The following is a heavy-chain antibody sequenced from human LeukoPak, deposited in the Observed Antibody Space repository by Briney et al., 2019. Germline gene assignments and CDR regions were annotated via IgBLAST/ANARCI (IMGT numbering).Heavy chain of an antibody. CDR1: GYSISSGYY. CDR3: ARLPTYCSGGSCYSYYYYYYMDV. Sequence: SETLSLTCTVSGYSISSGYYWGWIRQPPGKGLEWIGEINHSGSTNYNPSLKSRVTISVDTSKNQFSLKLSSVTAADTAVYYCARLPTYCSGGSCYSYYYYYYMDVWGKGATVTISS. V-gene: IGHV4-38-2*02. CDR2: INHSGST. J-gene: IGHJ6*03. D-gene: IGHD2-15*01.